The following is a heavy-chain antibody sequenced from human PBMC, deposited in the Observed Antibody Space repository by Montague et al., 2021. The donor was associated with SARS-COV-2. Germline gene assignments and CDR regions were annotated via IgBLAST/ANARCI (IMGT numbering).Heavy chain of an antibody. V-gene: IGHV4-39*02. CDR1: GGSISSSNYY. Sequence: TLSLTCPVSGGSISSSNYYWDWIRQPPGKGLEWIGSIYDSGCTYYNPSLKSRVTISVDTSKNHFSLKLSSVTAADTAVYYCARRGRKLLPVATTIGGFDIWGQGTMVTVSS. CDR3: ARRGRKLLPVATTIGGFDI. D-gene: IGHD5-12*01. CDR2: IYDSGCT. J-gene: IGHJ3*02.